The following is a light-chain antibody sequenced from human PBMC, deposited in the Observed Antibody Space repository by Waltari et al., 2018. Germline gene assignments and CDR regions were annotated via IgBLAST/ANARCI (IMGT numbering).Light chain of an antibody. Sequence: QSALTQPRSVSGSPGQSVTISCTGPSRDVGGYNYVSWYQQHPGKVPKLMIYDVSTRSSGVPDRFSGSKSGNTASLTISGLQTEDEADYYCCSYVGRYIWVFGGGTKLTVL. J-gene: IGLJ3*02. CDR1: SRDVGGYNY. V-gene: IGLV2-11*01. CDR2: DVS. CDR3: CSYVGRYIWV.